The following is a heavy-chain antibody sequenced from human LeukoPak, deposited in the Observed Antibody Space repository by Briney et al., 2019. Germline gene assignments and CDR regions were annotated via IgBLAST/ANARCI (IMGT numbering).Heavy chain of an antibody. Sequence: GASVKVSCKASGYTFTSYDINWVRQATGQGLEWMGWMNPNSGNTGYAQKSQGRVTMTRNTSISTAYMELSSLRSEDTAVYYCARLRFSRPYYCYYMDVWGKGTTVTVSS. V-gene: IGHV1-8*01. CDR1: GYTFTSYD. J-gene: IGHJ6*03. CDR2: MNPNSGNT. D-gene: IGHD5-24*01. CDR3: ARLRFSRPYYCYYMDV.